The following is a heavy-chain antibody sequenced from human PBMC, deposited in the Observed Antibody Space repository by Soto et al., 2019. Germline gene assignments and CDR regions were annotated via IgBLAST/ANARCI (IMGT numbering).Heavy chain of an antibody. J-gene: IGHJ4*02. CDR3: AVLLAGGGGDGN. V-gene: IGHV4-61*08. CDR2: VQNGGTT. D-gene: IGHD2-15*01. CDR1: GASVNSRDYH. Sequence: QVQLQESGPGLVKPSEALSLTCTFSGASVNSRDYHWSWIRQPPGRGLEWIGQVQNGGTTEFDSYSLKSRLTFSIDASKNQFSLKLNSVTAADTAIYYCAVLLAGGGGDGNWGQGTLVTVSS.